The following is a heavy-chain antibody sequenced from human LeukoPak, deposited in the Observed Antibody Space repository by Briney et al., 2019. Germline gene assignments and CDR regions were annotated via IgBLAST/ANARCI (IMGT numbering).Heavy chain of an antibody. CDR2: LDWDDEE. J-gene: IGHJ6*03. Sequence: SGPTLVNPTQTLTLTCSFSGFSLSTSGMCVSWIRQPPGRALEWLARLDWDDEENYSTSLKSRLTISKDTSKNQVVLTMTNIDPVDTGTYYCARTKRNLVSGSARNYYYVDVWGEGTTVTVSS. CDR1: GFSLSTSGMC. D-gene: IGHD3-10*01. CDR3: ARTKRNLVSGSARNYYYVDV. V-gene: IGHV2-70*11.